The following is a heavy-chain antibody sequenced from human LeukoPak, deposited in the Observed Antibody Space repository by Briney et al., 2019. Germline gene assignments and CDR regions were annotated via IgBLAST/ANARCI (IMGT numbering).Heavy chain of an antibody. Sequence: PGGSLRLSCTSSGFTFRDFALSWFRQAPGKGLEWVSAISNNGGYTYYADSVQGRFTISRDNSKSTLCLQMNSLRAEDTAVYYCAKQLGYCSDGSCYFPYWGQGTLVTVSS. CDR3: AKQLGYCSDGSCYFPY. J-gene: IGHJ4*02. CDR2: ISNNGGYT. V-gene: IGHV3-23*01. D-gene: IGHD2-15*01. CDR1: GFTFRDFA.